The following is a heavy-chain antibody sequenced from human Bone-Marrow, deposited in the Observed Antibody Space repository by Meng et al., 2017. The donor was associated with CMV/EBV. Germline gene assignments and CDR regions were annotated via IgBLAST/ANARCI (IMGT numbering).Heavy chain of an antibody. Sequence: GGSLRLSCAASGFTFSSYWMSWVRQAPGKGLEWVANIKQDGSEKYYVDSVKGRFTISRDNAKNSLYLQMNSLRAEDTAVYYCARDLSYYDFWSGYYTPHYYYYGMDVWGQGTMVTGSS. J-gene: IGHJ6*02. CDR3: ARDLSYYDFWSGYYTPHYYYYGMDV. CDR1: GFTFSSYW. V-gene: IGHV3-7*01. D-gene: IGHD3-3*01. CDR2: IKQDGSEK.